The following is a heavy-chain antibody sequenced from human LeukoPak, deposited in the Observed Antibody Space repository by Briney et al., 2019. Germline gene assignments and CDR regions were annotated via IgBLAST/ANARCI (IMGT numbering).Heavy chain of an antibody. CDR3: ARESPWGFDAFDV. D-gene: IGHD7-27*01. CDR2: IGSTSSTI. CDR1: GFSFSNYN. J-gene: IGHJ3*01. Sequence: GGSLRLSCAASGFSFSNYNMNWVRQARGRGLEWVSYIGSTSSTIHYADSVKGRFTISRDNAKSSLYLQMNSLRAEDTAVYYCARESPWGFDAFDVWGQGTVVTVSS. V-gene: IGHV3-48*01.